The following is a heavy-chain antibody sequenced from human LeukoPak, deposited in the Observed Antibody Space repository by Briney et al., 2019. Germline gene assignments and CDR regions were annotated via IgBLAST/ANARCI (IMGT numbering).Heavy chain of an antibody. CDR1: RYTFTGYY. CDR2: INPNSGGT. V-gene: IGHV1-2*02. D-gene: IGHD4-17*01. J-gene: IGHJ3*02. Sequence: GASVKVSCKDYRYTFTGYYMHWVRQDPGKGVEWMGWINPNSGGTNYAQKFQGRVTMTSDTSISTAYMELSRLRFDDTAVYYCARPRDYGDYDAFDIWGQGTMVTVSS. CDR3: ARPRDYGDYDAFDI.